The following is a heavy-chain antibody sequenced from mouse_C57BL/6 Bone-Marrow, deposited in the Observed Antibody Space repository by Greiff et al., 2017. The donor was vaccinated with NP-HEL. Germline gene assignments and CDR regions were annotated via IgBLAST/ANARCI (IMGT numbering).Heavy chain of an antibody. CDR1: GFTFSDYG. CDR2: ISSGSSTI. Sequence: EVKVVESGGGLVKPGGSLKLSCAASGFTFSDYGIHWVRQAPEKGLEWVAYISSGSSTIYYADTVKGRFTISRDNAKNTLFLQMTSLRSEDTAMYYCARRNYDYDWFACWGQGTLVTVSA. CDR3: ARRNYDYDWFAC. J-gene: IGHJ3*01. V-gene: IGHV5-17*01. D-gene: IGHD2-4*01.